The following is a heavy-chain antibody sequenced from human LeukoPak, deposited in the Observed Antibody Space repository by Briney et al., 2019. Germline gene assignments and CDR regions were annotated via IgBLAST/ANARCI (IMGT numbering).Heavy chain of an antibody. J-gene: IGHJ4*02. V-gene: IGHV4-59*01. CDR1: GGSISSYY. CDR2: IYYSGST. Sequence: SETLSLTCTVSGGSISSYYWSWIRQPPGKGLEWIGYIYYSGSTSYNPSLKSRVTISVDTSKNQFSLKLSSVTAADTAVYYCARKSYYDSSGYYYVFDYWGQGTLVTVSS. CDR3: ARKSYYDSSGYYYVFDY. D-gene: IGHD3-22*01.